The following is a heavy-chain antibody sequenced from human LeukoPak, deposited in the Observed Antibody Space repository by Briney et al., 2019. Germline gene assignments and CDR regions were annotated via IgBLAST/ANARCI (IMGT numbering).Heavy chain of an antibody. D-gene: IGHD5-12*01. J-gene: IGHJ4*02. Sequence: GRSLRLSCAASGFTFSSYAMNWVRQAPGKGLEWVAYISSGSSTISYADSVKGRFTISRDNAKNSLYLQMNGLRDEDTAVYYCTRGDAYSGFYWGQGTLVTVSS. CDR2: ISSGSSTI. CDR3: TRGDAYSGFY. CDR1: GFTFSSYA. V-gene: IGHV3-48*02.